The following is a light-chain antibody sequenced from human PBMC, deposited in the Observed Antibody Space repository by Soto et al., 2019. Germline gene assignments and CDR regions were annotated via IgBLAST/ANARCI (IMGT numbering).Light chain of an antibody. J-gene: IGLJ1*01. CDR1: SGDVGGYNR. CDR2: EVT. V-gene: IGLV2-18*02. CDR3: SSYTSISTDV. Sequence: QSALTQPPSVSGSPRQSVTISCTGTSGDVGGYNRVSWYQQPPGTAPKLIIYEVTNRPSGVPDRFSGSKSGDTASLTISGLQAEDEADYYCSSYTSISTDVFGTGTKVTVL.